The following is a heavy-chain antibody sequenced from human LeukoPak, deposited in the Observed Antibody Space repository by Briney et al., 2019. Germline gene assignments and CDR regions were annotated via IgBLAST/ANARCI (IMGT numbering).Heavy chain of an antibody. CDR1: GGTFSSYA. V-gene: IGHV1-69*04. CDR3: ARGKGDFWSGYRAEYFQH. CDR2: IIPILGIA. J-gene: IGHJ1*01. D-gene: IGHD3-3*01. Sequence: ASVKVSCKASGGTFSSYAISWVRQAPGQGLEWMGRIIPILGIANYAQKFQGRVTITADKSTSTAYMELSSLRSEDTAVYYCARGKGDFWSGYRAEYFQHWGQGTLVTVSS.